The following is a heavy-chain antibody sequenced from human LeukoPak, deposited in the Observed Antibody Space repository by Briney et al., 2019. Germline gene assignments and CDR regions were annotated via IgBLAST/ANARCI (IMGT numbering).Heavy chain of an antibody. CDR1: GGSISSGSYY. J-gene: IGHJ4*02. CDR2: INHSGST. V-gene: IGHV4-39*07. D-gene: IGHD5-18*01. Sequence: SETLSLTCTVSGGSISSGSYYWSWIRQPPGKGLEWIGEINHSGSTNYNPSLKSRVTISVDTSKNQFSLKLSSVTAADTAVYYCARGRLLLRLFDYWGQGTLVTVSS. CDR3: ARGRLLLRLFDY.